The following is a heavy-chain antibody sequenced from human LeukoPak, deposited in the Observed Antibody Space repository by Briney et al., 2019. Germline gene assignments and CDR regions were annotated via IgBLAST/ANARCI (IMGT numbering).Heavy chain of an antibody. CDR2: IIPIFGTA. CDR1: GGTFSSYA. V-gene: IGHV1-69*13. CDR3: ARVAGLIAVAGDNWFDP. Sequence: GAPVKMSYTASGGTFSSYAISSVRQAPGQGLEWMGGIIPIFGTANYAQKFQGRVTITADESTSTAYMELSSLRSEDTAVYYCARVAGLIAVAGDNWFDPWGQGTLVTVSS. D-gene: IGHD6-19*01. J-gene: IGHJ5*02.